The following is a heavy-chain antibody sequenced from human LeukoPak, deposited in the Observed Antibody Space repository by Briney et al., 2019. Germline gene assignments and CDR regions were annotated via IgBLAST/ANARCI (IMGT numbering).Heavy chain of an antibody. CDR2: VNHSGYT. CDR3: ARMTTGHDF. D-gene: IGHD4-17*01. Sequence: PSETLSLTCAVSGTSFSSYYWSWLRQPPGKGLEWIEEVNHSGYTNDNPSLKSRVTISVDTSKNQFSLRLRSVTAADTAVYFCARMTTGHDFWGQGTLVTVSS. CDR1: GTSFSSYY. J-gene: IGHJ4*02. V-gene: IGHV4-34*01.